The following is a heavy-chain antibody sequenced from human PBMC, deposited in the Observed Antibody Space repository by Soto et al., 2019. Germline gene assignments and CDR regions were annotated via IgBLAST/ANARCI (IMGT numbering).Heavy chain of an antibody. Sequence: SGGSLRLSCAASGFTFSSYSMNWVRQAPGKGLEWVSSISSSSSYIYYADSVKGRFTISRDNAKNSLYLQMNSLRAEDTAVYYCARDGYYYDSSDYLDYWGQGTLVTVSS. V-gene: IGHV3-21*01. D-gene: IGHD3-22*01. CDR2: ISSSSSYI. J-gene: IGHJ4*02. CDR1: GFTFSSYS. CDR3: ARDGYYYDSSDYLDY.